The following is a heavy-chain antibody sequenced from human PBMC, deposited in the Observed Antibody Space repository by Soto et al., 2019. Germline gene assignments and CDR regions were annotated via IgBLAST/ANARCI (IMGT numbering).Heavy chain of an antibody. CDR2: ISGSGGNT. CDR1: GFIFNNYA. V-gene: IGHV3-23*01. Sequence: DVKLFESGGGLVQPGGSLRLSCAASGFIFNNYAMNWVRQAPGKGLEWVSGISGSGGNTYYADSEKGRFAISRDKSNNTLYLQLSSLKAEDTAVYYCVKARSGWYLYYFDYWGQGTRVTVSS. CDR3: VKARSGWYLYYFDY. D-gene: IGHD6-19*01. J-gene: IGHJ4*02.